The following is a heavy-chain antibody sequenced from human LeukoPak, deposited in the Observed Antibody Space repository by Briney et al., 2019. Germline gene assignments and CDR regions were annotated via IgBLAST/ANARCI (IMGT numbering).Heavy chain of an antibody. J-gene: IGHJ4*02. CDR2: IKEDGSEK. CDR1: GFRFTGNW. V-gene: IGHV3-7*01. CDR3: AQEGN. Sequence: GGSLRLSCVASGFRFTGNWMSWVRQAPGKGPEWVASIKEDGSEKYYGDSVSGRFTISRDNAKNSLYLQMNSLRAEDTAVYYCAQEGNWGQGTLVTVSS.